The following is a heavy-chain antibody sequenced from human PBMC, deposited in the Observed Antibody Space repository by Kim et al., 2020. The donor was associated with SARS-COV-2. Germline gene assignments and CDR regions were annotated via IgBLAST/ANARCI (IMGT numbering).Heavy chain of an antibody. CDR3: VFRGPIDV. J-gene: IGHJ6*02. CDR2: NGGST. V-gene: IGHV3-64D*09. Sequence: NGGSTYYADSVRGRFVISRDNAKKTLTLQMTSLRREDTATYYGVFRGPIDVWGHGTSVTVSS.